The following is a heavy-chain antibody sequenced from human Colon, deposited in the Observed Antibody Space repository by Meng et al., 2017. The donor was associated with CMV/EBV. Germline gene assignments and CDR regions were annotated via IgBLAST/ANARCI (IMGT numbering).Heavy chain of an antibody. CDR3: ARDRLGGIDY. J-gene: IGHJ4*02. Sequence: GGSLRLSCAASGFSLSYYGMFWVRQAPGKGLEWLAGKSFDGSIEYHADSVKGRFFISRDNSKSTVYLQMDSLRSDDTAVYYCARDRLGGIDYWGQGTVVTVSS. CDR2: KSFDGSIE. CDR1: GFSLSYYG. D-gene: IGHD3-16*01. V-gene: IGHV3-30*19.